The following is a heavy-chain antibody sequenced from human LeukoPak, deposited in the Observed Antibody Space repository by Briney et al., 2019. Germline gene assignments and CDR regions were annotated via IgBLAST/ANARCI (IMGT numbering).Heavy chain of an antibody. J-gene: IGHJ3*02. CDR3: ARGGHRDAFDI. CDR2: IYSGGST. V-gene: IGHV3-53*01. Sequence: PGGSLRLSCAASGFTVSNNYMNWVRQAPGKGLEWVSLIYSGGSTHYADSVKGRFTISRDNAKNSLYLQMNSLRAEDTAVYYCARGGHRDAFDIWGQGTMVTVSS. CDR1: GFTVSNNY.